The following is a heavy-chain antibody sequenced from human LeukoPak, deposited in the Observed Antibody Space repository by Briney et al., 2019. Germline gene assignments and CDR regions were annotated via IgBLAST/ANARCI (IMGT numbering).Heavy chain of an antibody. CDR1: GFTFSSYG. V-gene: IGHV3-33*01. CDR2: IWYDGSNK. D-gene: IGHD5-24*01. Sequence: PSGGSLRLSCAASGFTFSSYGMHWVRQAPGKGLEWVAVIWYDGSNKYYADSVKGRFTISRDNSKNTLYLQMNSLRAEDTAVYYCARESPSGWLQYYFDYWGQGTLVTVSS. CDR3: ARESPSGWLQYYFDY. J-gene: IGHJ4*02.